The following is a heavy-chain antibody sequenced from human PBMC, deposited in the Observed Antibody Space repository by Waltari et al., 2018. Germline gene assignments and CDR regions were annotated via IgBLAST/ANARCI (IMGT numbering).Heavy chain of an antibody. CDR1: GFSLTATGKA. CDR2: VHWDGDK. V-gene: IGHV2-5*02. D-gene: IGHD6-19*01. Sequence: QITLKESGPSMVKATATLTLTCTFSGFSLTATGKAVAWSRHPPGKALEWLGIVHWDGDKRYSPSLRDRVTFTMDTSKNEVILTLTNIVPGDAGTYFCAHSRYIRGWPNWFDPWGQGTPVTVSA. J-gene: IGHJ5*02. CDR3: AHSRYIRGWPNWFDP.